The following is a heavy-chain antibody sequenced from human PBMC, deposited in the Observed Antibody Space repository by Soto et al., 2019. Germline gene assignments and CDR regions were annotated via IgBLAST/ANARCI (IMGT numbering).Heavy chain of an antibody. CDR1: GFTFSSYA. CDR2: ISGSGGST. V-gene: IGHV3-23*01. CDR3: ATLSKYGSYFDY. J-gene: IGHJ4*02. D-gene: IGHD4-4*01. Sequence: GGSLRLSCAASGFTFSSYAMSWVRQAPGKGLEWVSAISGSGGSTYYADSVKGRFTISRDNSKNTLYLQMNSLRAEDTAVYYCATLSKYGSYFDYWGQGSLVTVSS.